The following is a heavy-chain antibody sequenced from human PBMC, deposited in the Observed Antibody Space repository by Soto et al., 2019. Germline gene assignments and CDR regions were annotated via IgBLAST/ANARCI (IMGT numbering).Heavy chain of an antibody. CDR2: ISATGGGT. Sequence: GGSLRLSCAASGFKFSNYAMSWVRQAPGKGLECVSLISATGGGTYYADSVKGRFTISRDNSHNTLYLQVHSLTAEDTAVYYCAKDRRAGGNSAFYFDFWGQGAQVTVSS. V-gene: IGHV3-23*01. CDR1: GFKFSNYA. CDR3: AKDRRAGGNSAFYFDF. D-gene: IGHD3-16*01. J-gene: IGHJ4*02.